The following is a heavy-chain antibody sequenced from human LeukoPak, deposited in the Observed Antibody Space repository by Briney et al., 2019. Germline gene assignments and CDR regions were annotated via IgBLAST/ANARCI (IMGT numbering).Heavy chain of an antibody. CDR3: ASTSDYYYYGMDV. Sequence: ASLKVSCKASGYTFTGYGINWVRQAPGQGLEWMGWISAYNGNTNYAQKLQGRVTMTTDTSTSTAYMELRSLRSDDTAVYYCASTSDYYYYGMDVWGQGTTVTVSS. CDR1: GYTFTGYG. D-gene: IGHD2/OR15-2a*01. V-gene: IGHV1-18*01. J-gene: IGHJ6*02. CDR2: ISAYNGNT.